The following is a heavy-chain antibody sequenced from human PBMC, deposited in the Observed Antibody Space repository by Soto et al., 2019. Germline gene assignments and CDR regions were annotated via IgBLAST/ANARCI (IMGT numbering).Heavy chain of an antibody. V-gene: IGHV3-15*07. CDR3: TTDQWDEFWMNYFDY. CDR2: IKSKTDGGTT. J-gene: IGHJ4*02. D-gene: IGHD3-3*01. CDR1: GFTFSNAW. Sequence: EVQLVESGGGLVKPGGSLRLSCAASGFTFSNAWMNWVRQDPGKGLEWVGRIKSKTDGGTTDYAAPVKGRFTISRDESKNTLYLQMNSLKTEDTAVYYCTTDQWDEFWMNYFDYWGQGTLVTVSS.